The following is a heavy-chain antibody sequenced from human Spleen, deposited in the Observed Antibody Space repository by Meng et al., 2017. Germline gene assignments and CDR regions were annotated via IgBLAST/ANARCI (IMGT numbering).Heavy chain of an antibody. CDR1: GFTFSSYA. D-gene: IGHD5-12*01. V-gene: IGHV3-30*04. CDR2: ISYDGSSK. Sequence: PGGSLRLSCAASGFTFSSYAMSWVRQAPGKGLEWVAIISYDGSSKGYAESVKGRFTISRDNSRNTLYLLMTSPRAEDTAVYYCVRVHDYDYFFDYWGQGTLVTVSS. J-gene: IGHJ4*02. CDR3: VRVHDYDYFFDY.